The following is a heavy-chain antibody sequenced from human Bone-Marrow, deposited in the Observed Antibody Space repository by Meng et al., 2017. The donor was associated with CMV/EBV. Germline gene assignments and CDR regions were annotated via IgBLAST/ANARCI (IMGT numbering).Heavy chain of an antibody. Sequence: GGSLRLSCAASGFTFSSYWMHWVRQAPGKGLVWVSRINSDGSSTSYADSVKGRFTISRDNSKNTLYLQMNSLRAEDTAVYYCARGPLRGYSSSSFNYWGRGTLVTVSS. V-gene: IGHV3-74*01. D-gene: IGHD6-6*01. CDR1: GFTFSSYW. CDR3: ARGPLRGYSSSSFNY. J-gene: IGHJ4*02. CDR2: INSDGSST.